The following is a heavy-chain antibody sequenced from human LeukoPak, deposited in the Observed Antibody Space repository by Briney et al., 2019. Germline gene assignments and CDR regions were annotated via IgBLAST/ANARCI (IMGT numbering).Heavy chain of an antibody. CDR1: GGTFSSYA. CDR2: IIPIFGTA. V-gene: IGHV1-69*01. CDR3: ARGVTHAFDI. J-gene: IGHJ3*02. D-gene: IGHD2-21*02. Sequence: AASVKVSCKASGGTFSSYAISWVRQAPGQGLEWMGGIIPIFGTANYAQKFQGRVTITADESTSTAYMELSSLRSEDTAVYYCARGVTHAFDIWGQGTMVTVPS.